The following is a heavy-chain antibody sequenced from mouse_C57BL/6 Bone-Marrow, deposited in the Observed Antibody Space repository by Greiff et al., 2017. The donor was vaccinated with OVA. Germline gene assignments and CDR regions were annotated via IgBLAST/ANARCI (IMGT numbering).Heavy chain of an antibody. CDR1: GIDFSRYW. CDR3: ARPNYGYEAWFAY. CDR2: INPDSSTI. V-gene: IGHV4-1*01. J-gene: IGHJ3*01. Sequence: EASGIDFSRYWMSWVRRAPGKGLEWIGEINPDSSTINYSPSLKDKFIISRDNAKNTLYLQMSKVRSEDTALYYCARPNYGYEAWFAYWGQGTLVTVTA. D-gene: IGHD2-2*01.